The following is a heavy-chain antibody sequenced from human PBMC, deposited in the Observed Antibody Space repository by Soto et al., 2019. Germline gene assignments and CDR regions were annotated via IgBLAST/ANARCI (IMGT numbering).Heavy chain of an antibody. V-gene: IGHV3-30-3*01. CDR3: ARDTLAATVYYGMDV. CDR2: ISYDGSNK. J-gene: IGHJ6*02. CDR1: GFTFSSYA. Sequence: PGGSLRLSCAASGFTFSSYAMHWVRQAPGKGLEWVAVISYDGSNKYYADSVKGRFTISRDNSKNTLYLQMNSLRAEDTAVYYCARDTLAATVYYGMDVWGQGTTVPVSS. D-gene: IGHD2-15*01.